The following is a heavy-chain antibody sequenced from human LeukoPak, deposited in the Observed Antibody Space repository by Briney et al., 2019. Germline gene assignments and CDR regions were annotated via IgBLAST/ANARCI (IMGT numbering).Heavy chain of an antibody. CDR3: ARHGTSGTNLNWFDP. Sequence: SETLSLTCTVSGGSISNYYWSWIRQTPGKGLEWIGYIYYSGSTNYNPSLKSRVTMSLDTSKNQFSLKLRSVTAADTAVYYCARHGTSGTNLNWFDPWGQGTLVTVSS. J-gene: IGHJ5*02. V-gene: IGHV4-59*01. CDR2: IYYSGST. D-gene: IGHD1-1*01. CDR1: GGSISNYY.